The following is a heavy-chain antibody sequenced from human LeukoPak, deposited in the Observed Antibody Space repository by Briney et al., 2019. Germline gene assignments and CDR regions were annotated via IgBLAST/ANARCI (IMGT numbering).Heavy chain of an antibody. CDR3: ARAPSIWSGYYRVWFDP. D-gene: IGHD3-3*01. CDR1: GGSISSYY. Sequence: PSETLSLTCTVSGGSISSYYWSWIRQPAGKGLEWIGRIYTSGSTNYNPSLKSRVTMSVDTFKNQFSLKLSSVTAADTAVYYCARAPSIWSGYYRVWFDPWGQGTLVTVSS. V-gene: IGHV4-4*07. J-gene: IGHJ5*02. CDR2: IYTSGST.